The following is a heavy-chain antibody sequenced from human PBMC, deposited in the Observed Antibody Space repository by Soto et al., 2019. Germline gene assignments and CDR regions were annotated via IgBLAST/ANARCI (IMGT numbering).Heavy chain of an antibody. Sequence: QVQLVESGGGVVQPGRSPRLSCAASGFTFSSYGMHWVRQAPGKGLEWVAVIWYDGSNKYYADSVKGRFTISRDNSKNTLYLQMNSLRAEDTAVYYCARDGTTVKIYGMDVWGQGTTVTVSS. CDR2: IWYDGSNK. CDR3: ARDGTTVKIYGMDV. D-gene: IGHD4-17*01. J-gene: IGHJ6*02. CDR1: GFTFSSYG. V-gene: IGHV3-33*01.